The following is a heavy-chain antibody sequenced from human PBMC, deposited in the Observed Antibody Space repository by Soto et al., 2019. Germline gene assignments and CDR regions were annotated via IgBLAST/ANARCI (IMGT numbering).Heavy chain of an antibody. J-gene: IGHJ4*02. CDR1: GFTFDDYA. D-gene: IGHD3-22*01. CDR2: ISWNSGSI. V-gene: IGHV3-9*01. Sequence: GGSLRLSCAASGFTFDDYAMHWVRQAPGKGLEWVSGISWNSGSIGYADSVKGRFTIARDNAKNSLYLHMHSLRPEDTALYYCAKGYFDGSGYLFDYWGQGTLVTVSP. CDR3: AKGYFDGSGYLFDY.